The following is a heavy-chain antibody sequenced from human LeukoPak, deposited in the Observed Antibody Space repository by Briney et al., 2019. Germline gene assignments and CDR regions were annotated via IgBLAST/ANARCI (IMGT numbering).Heavy chain of an antibody. D-gene: IGHD1-1*01. Sequence: ASVKVSCKASGYTFTDYYIHGVRQAAGQGLEWMAFVNPASGDSYSAPKFQGRVTMTRHTSISTASMELNWLTSDDTAVYYCATGLASAFTYWGQGTLVTVSS. CDR2: VNPASGDS. J-gene: IGHJ4*02. CDR1: GYTFTDYY. V-gene: IGHV1-2*02. CDR3: ATGLASAFTY.